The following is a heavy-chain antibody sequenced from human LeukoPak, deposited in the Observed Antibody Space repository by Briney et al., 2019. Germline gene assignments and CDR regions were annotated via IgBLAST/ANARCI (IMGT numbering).Heavy chain of an antibody. V-gene: IGHV1-2*02. CDR1: GYTFTGYY. CDR3: ARGYSSGWYTGGRGYYFDY. Sequence: ASVKVSCKASGYTFTGYYLHWVRQTPGQGLEWMGWINPNSGGTNYAQKFQGRITMTRDTSSSTGYMEVSRLTSDDTAVYYCARGYSSGWYTGGRGYYFDYWGQGTLVTVSS. D-gene: IGHD6-19*01. J-gene: IGHJ4*02. CDR2: INPNSGGT.